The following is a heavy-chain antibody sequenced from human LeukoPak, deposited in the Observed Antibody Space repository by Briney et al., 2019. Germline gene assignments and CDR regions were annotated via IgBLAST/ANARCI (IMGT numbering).Heavy chain of an antibody. CDR2: ISGSGGST. V-gene: IGHV3-23*01. Sequence: GGSLRLSCAASGFTFSSYAMSWVRRAPGKGLEWVSAISGSGGSTYYADSVKGRFTISRDNSKNTLYLQMNSLRAEDTAVYYCATKGGGYCSSTSCQIDYWGQGTLVTVSS. J-gene: IGHJ4*02. CDR1: GFTFSSYA. CDR3: ATKGGGYCSSTSCQIDY. D-gene: IGHD2-2*03.